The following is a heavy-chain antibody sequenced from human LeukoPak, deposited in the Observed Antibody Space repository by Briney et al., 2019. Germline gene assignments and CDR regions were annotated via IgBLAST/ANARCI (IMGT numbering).Heavy chain of an antibody. CDR3: AREQTAMVAKYYYGMDV. CDR1: GGTFSSYA. D-gene: IGHD5-18*01. Sequence: GASVKVSCKASGGTFSSYAISWVRQAPGQGLEWMGGIIPIFGTANYAQKFQGRVTITADESTSTAYMELSSLRSEDTAVYYCAREQTAMVAKYYYGMDVWGQGTTVTVSS. V-gene: IGHV1-69*13. CDR2: IIPIFGTA. J-gene: IGHJ6*02.